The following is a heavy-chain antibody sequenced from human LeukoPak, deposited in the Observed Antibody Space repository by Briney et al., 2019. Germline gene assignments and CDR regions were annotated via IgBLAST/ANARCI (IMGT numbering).Heavy chain of an antibody. D-gene: IGHD5-18*01. V-gene: IGHV4-59*08. J-gene: IGHJ4*02. CDR3: ARHKGTANTYGYFDY. Sequence: SETLSLTCTVSGGPISSYYWSWIRQSPGKGLEWIAYIYYSGSTNYNPSLKSRVTMSVDTSKNQFSLKLRSVIAADTAVYYCARHKGTANTYGYFDYWGQGALVTVSS. CDR1: GGPISSYY. CDR2: IYYSGST.